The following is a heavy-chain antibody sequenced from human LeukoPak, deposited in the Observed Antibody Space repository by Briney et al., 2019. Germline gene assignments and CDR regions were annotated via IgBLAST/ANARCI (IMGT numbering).Heavy chain of an antibody. V-gene: IGHV3-7*01. J-gene: IGHJ4*02. CDR3: ARGGWTFDN. Sequence: GGSLRLSCAASGFTFSSYGMTWVRQAPGKGLEWVAKIKQDGSEKYYVDSVKGRFTISRDNAKNSLYLQMNSLRAEDTAVYHCARGGWTFDNWGQGTLVTVSS. D-gene: IGHD3/OR15-3a*01. CDR2: IKQDGSEK. CDR1: GFTFSSYG.